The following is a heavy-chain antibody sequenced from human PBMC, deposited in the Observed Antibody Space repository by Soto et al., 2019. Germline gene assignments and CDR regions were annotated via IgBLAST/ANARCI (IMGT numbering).Heavy chain of an antibody. CDR2: IHYSGST. J-gene: IGHJ6*02. D-gene: IGHD5-18*01. CDR3: ARASPVVTDV. Sequence: PSETLSLTCTVSGGSMSSSNWWNWIRQSPGKGLEWIGYIHYSGSTNYNPSLKSRVTISVDTSKNQFSLKLSSVTAADTAVYYCARASPVVTDVWGQGTTVTVSS. CDR1: GGSMSSSNW. V-gene: IGHV4-30-4*01.